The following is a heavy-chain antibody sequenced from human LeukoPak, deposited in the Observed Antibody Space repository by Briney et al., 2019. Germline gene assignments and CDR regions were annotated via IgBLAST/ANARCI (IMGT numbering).Heavy chain of an antibody. D-gene: IGHD2-2*01. Sequence: GASVKVSCKASGYTFTGYYMHWVRQAPGQGLEWMGWINPNSGGTNYAQKFQGRVTMTRDTSISTAYVELSRLRSDDTAVYYCARVRPKVVPAARGGYYYGMDVWGQGTTVTVSS. V-gene: IGHV1-2*02. CDR2: INPNSGGT. CDR3: ARVRPKVVPAARGGYYYGMDV. CDR1: GYTFTGYY. J-gene: IGHJ6*02.